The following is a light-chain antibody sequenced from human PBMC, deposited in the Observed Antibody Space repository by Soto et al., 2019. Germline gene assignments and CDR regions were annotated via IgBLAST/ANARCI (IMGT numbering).Light chain of an antibody. CDR3: QQYNNWPFT. J-gene: IGKJ3*01. CDR2: GAS. CDR1: QSVSTN. V-gene: IGKV3-15*01. Sequence: EIVMTQSPATLSVSLGERATLSCRASQSVSTNLAWYQQKPGQAPRLLIYGASARATGFPARFSGSGSGIEFTLTISSLQSEDFAVYYCQQYNNWPFTFGPGTKVDIK.